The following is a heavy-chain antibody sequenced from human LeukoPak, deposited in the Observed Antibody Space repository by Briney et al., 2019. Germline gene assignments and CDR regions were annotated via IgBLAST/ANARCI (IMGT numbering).Heavy chain of an antibody. V-gene: IGHV4-39*01. J-gene: IGHJ3*02. Sequence: PSETLSLTCTVSGGSISSSSYYWGWIRQPPGKGLEWIGTIYYTGSTYYNPSLKSRVTMPVDTSMNQFSLKLSSVTAGDTAVYYCARHAPILGAIVACDIWGQGTMVTVSS. CDR2: IYYTGST. CDR3: ARHAPILGAIVACDI. CDR1: GGSISSSSYY. D-gene: IGHD1-26*01.